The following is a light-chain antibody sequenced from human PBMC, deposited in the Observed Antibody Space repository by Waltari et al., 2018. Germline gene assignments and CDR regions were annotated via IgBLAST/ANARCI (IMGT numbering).Light chain of an antibody. J-gene: IGLJ3*02. CDR2: IDTDGIH. CDR1: SGPISSA. V-gene: IGLV4-69*01. CDR3: QTWGSGILV. Sequence: QLVLTQSPSASASLGASVKVSCTLSSGPISSALAWYQQQPEKGPRFLLMIDTDGIHKKGDGIPDRFSGSSSGADRYLTISSLQFDDEADYYCQTWGSGILVFGGGTKVTVL.